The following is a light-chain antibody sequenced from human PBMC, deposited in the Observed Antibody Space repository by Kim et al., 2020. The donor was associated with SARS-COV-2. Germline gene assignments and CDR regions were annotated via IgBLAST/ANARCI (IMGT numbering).Light chain of an antibody. CDR2: DAS. CDR1: EDISNY. Sequence: DIQMTQSPSSLSASVGDRVTITCRASEDISNYLVWYQQKAGEVPKPLVYDASTPHSGVPSRFSGSRSGTDFTLTITSLHPEDSATYYCQNYNTAPWTFGQGTKVDIK. CDR3: QNYNTAPWT. V-gene: IGKV1-27*01. J-gene: IGKJ1*01.